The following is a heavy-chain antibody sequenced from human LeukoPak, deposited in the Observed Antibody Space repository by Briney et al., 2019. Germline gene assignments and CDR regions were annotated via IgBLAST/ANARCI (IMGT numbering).Heavy chain of an antibody. CDR3: ARFDSSGYYLGVLDY. CDR2: IYHSGST. J-gene: IGHJ4*02. V-gene: IGHV4-4*02. D-gene: IGHD3-22*01. CDR1: GGSISSSNW. Sequence: SETLSLTCAVSGGSISSSNWWSWVRQPPGKGLEWIGEIYHSGSTNYNPSLKSRVTISVDRSKNQFSLKLSSVTAADTAVYYCARFDSSGYYLGVLDYWGQGTLVTVSS.